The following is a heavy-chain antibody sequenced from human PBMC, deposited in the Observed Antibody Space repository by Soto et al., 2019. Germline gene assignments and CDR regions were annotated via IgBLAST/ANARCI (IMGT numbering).Heavy chain of an antibody. V-gene: IGHV3-23*01. Sequence: EVQLLESGGGLVQPGGSLRLSCAASGFTFSSYAMSWVRQAPGKGLEWVSAISGSGVSTYYADSVKGRFTISRDNSKNTLHLQMNSLRAEDTAVYYCAKEGEHSSGWANFDYWGQGTLVTVSS. D-gene: IGHD6-19*01. J-gene: IGHJ4*02. CDR2: ISGSGVST. CDR1: GFTFSSYA. CDR3: AKEGEHSSGWANFDY.